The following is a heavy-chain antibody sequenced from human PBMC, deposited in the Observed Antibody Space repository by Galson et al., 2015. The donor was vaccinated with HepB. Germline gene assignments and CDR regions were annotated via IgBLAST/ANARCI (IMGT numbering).Heavy chain of an antibody. J-gene: IGHJ4*02. V-gene: IGHV3-11*01. D-gene: IGHD6-13*01. CDR2: ISSSGSTI. Sequence: SLRLSCAASGFTFSDYYMSWIRQAPGKGLEWVSYISSSGSTIYSADSVKGRFTNSRDNAKNSLYLQMNSLRAEDTALYYCAKDLYKAIAAAGDWGQGTLVTVSS. CDR1: GFTFSDYY. CDR3: AKDLYKAIAAAGD.